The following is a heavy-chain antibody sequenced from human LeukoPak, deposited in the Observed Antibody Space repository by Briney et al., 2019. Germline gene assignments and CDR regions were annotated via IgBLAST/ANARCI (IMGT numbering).Heavy chain of an antibody. CDR3: ATDSLMITLGGVIDQYGMDV. D-gene: IGHD3-16*02. Sequence: ASVKVSCKVSGYTLTELSMHWVRQAPGKGLEWMGGFDPEDGETIYAQKFQGRVTMTEDTSTDTAYMELSSLRSEDTAVYYCATDSLMITLGGVIDQYGMDVWGQGTTVTVSS. CDR1: GYTLTELS. CDR2: FDPEDGET. V-gene: IGHV1-24*01. J-gene: IGHJ6*02.